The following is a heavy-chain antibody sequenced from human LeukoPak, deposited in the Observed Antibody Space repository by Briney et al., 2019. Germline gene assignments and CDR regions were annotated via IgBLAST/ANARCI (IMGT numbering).Heavy chain of an antibody. J-gene: IGHJ4*02. CDR1: GFTFSNAW. CDR2: IKSKTDGGTT. Sequence: PGGSLRLSCAASGFTFSNAWMSWVRQAPGKGLEWVGRIKSKTDGGTTDYAAPVKGRLTISREYSKNTLYLQMNSLKTEDTAVYYCTTGLTVTTGYFWGQGTLVTVSS. V-gene: IGHV3-15*01. CDR3: TTGLTVTTGYF. D-gene: IGHD4-11*01.